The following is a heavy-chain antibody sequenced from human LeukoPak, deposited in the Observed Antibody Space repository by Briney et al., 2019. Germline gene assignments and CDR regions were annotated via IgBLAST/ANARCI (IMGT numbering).Heavy chain of an antibody. CDR1: GGSMSPYY. Sequence: SETLSLTRTVSGGSMSPYYWSWMRQPPGRGLEWIGHISFSGSTDYYPSLKSRVTISIDTSKNQFSLKLSSVTAADTAVYYWARHSIISQFYWGQGTMVTVSS. V-gene: IGHV4-59*08. CDR3: ARHSIISQFY. D-gene: IGHD3-3*02. CDR2: ISFSGST. J-gene: IGHJ3*01.